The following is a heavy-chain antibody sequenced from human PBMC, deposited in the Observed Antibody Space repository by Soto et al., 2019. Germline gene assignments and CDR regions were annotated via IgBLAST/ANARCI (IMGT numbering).Heavy chain of an antibody. V-gene: IGHV4-39*01. CDR3: ARLIGFYDSSGYCDY. CDR1: GGSISSSSYY. D-gene: IGHD3-22*01. Sequence: QLQLQESGPGLVKPSETLSLTCTVSGGSISSSSYYWGWIRQPPGKGLEWIGSIYYSGSTYNNPSLKSRVTITVDTSKNQFPLKLCSVTAADTAVYSCARLIGFYDSSGYCDYWGQGSLVTVSS. CDR2: IYYSGST. J-gene: IGHJ4*02.